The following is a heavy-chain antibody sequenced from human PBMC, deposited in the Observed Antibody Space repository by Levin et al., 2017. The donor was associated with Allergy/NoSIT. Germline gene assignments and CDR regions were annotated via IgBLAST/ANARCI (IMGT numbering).Heavy chain of an antibody. V-gene: IGHV4-34*01. J-gene: IGHJ6*02. CDR3: ARQHHYYYDYGMDG. CDR2: INHSGST. Sequence: SETLSLTCAVYGGSFSGYYWSWIRQPPGKGLEWIGEINHSGSTNYNPSLKSRVTISVDTSKNQFSLKLSSVTAADTAVYYCARQHHYYYDYGMDGWGQGTTVTVSS. CDR1: GGSFSGYY.